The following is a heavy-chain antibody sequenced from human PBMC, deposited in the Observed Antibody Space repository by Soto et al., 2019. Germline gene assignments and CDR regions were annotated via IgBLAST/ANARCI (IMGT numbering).Heavy chain of an antibody. CDR1: GFTFSDRY. D-gene: IGHD3-16*01. V-gene: IGHV3-72*01. J-gene: IGHJ4*02. CDR3: TIEGAYPGPDFDY. Sequence: PGGSLRLACEASGFTFSDRYMDWVGQAPGKGLEWVGRTKNKANSYTTEYAASVKGRFTISRDYSRDSVYLQMNSLKTDDTAVYYCTIEGAYPGPDFDYWGQGTLVTVSS. CDR2: TKNKANSYTT.